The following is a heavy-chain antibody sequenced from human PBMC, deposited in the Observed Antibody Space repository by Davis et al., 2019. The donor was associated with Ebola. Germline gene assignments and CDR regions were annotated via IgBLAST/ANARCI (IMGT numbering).Heavy chain of an antibody. Sequence: SETLSLTCTVSGGSINIRSYYWSWIRQPPGKGLEWIGEINHSGSTNYNPSLKSRVTISVDTSKNQFSLKLTSVTAADTAVYFCARRPLTDSAHYRFDFLGPGYLVTVSS. V-gene: IGHV4-39*01. CDR1: GGSINIRSYY. CDR3: ARRPLTDSAHYRFDF. D-gene: IGHD1-26*01. J-gene: IGHJ4*02. CDR2: INHSGST.